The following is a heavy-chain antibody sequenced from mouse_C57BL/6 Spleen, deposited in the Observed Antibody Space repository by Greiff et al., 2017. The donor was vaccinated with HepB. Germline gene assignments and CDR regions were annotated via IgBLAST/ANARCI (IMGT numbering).Heavy chain of an antibody. Sequence: VMLVESGPELVKPGASVKISCKASGYAFSSSWMNWVKQRPGKGLEWIGRIYPGDGDTNYNGKFKGKATLTADKSSSTAYMQLSSLTSEDSAVYFCARIYYGNNYAMDYWGQGTSVTVSS. CDR1: GYAFSSSW. V-gene: IGHV1-82*01. CDR3: ARIYYGNNYAMDY. J-gene: IGHJ4*01. CDR2: IYPGDGDT. D-gene: IGHD2-1*01.